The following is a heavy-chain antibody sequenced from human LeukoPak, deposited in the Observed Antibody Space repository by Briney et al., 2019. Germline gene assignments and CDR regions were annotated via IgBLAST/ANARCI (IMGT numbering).Heavy chain of an antibody. V-gene: IGHV3-9*01. CDR1: GFTFSSYA. D-gene: IGHD3-22*01. CDR3: AKDIRYYYDSSSGPCFDY. CDR2: ISWNSGSI. J-gene: IGHJ4*02. Sequence: PGGSLRLSCAASGFTFSSYAMSWVRQAPGKGLEWVSGISWNSGSIGYADSVKGRFTISRDNAKNSLYLQMNSLRAEDTALYYCAKDIRYYYDSSSGPCFDYWGQGTLVTVSS.